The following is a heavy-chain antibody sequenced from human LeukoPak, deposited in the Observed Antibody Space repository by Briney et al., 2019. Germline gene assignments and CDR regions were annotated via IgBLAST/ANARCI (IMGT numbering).Heavy chain of an antibody. CDR3: ARGISKRYCSSTSCYLDY. J-gene: IGHJ4*02. V-gene: IGHV4-30-2*01. Sequence: SARTYYNPSLKSRVTISVDRSKNQFSLKLSSVTAADTAVYYCARGISKRYCSSTSCYLDYWGQGTLVTVSS. D-gene: IGHD2-2*01. CDR2: SART.